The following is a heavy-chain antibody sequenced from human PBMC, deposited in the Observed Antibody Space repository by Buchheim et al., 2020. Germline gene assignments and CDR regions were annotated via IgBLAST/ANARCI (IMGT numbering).Heavy chain of an antibody. V-gene: IGHV4-39*07. CDR1: GGSISSSSYY. Sequence: QLQLQESGPGLVKPSETLSLTCTVSGGSISSSSYYWGWIRQPPGKGLEWIGSIYYSGSTYYNPSLKSRVTISVDTSKNQFSLKLSSVTAAVTAVYYCARDFGWDYGDYGAFDYWGQGTL. D-gene: IGHD4-17*01. J-gene: IGHJ4*02. CDR2: IYYSGST. CDR3: ARDFGWDYGDYGAFDY.